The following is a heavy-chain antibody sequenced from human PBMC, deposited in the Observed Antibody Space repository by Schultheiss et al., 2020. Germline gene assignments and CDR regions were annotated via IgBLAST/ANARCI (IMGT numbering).Heavy chain of an antibody. J-gene: IGHJ6*02. D-gene: IGHD1-26*01. CDR2: ISSSGSTI. V-gene: IGHV3-48*04. CDR1: GFTFSNYG. Sequence: GGSLRLSCAASGFTFSNYGMHWVRQAPGKGLEWVSYISSSGSTIYYADSVKGRFTICRDNAKNSLYLQLNILRAEDTALYYCAKGRGTYGVPYWYGMDVWGQGTTVTVSS. CDR3: AKGRGTYGVPYWYGMDV.